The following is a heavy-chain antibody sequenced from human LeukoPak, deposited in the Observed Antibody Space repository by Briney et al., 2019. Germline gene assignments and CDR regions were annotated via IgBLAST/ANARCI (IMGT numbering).Heavy chain of an antibody. CDR3: ARDPGIAIINTPFDY. V-gene: IGHV1-46*01. Sequence: ASAKLSCKASGYTFTSYYMHWVRQAPGQRHEWMGIINPGGGSTSYAQKFQGRVSMTRDTSTSTVYMELSSLRSEDTAVYYCARDPGIAIINTPFDYWGQGTLVTVSS. D-gene: IGHD6-13*01. CDR2: INPGGGST. CDR1: GYTFTSYY. J-gene: IGHJ4*02.